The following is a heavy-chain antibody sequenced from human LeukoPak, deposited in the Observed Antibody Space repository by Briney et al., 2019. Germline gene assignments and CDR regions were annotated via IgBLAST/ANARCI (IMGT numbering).Heavy chain of an antibody. D-gene: IGHD2-15*01. V-gene: IGHV1-2*02. Sequence: GASVKVSCKASGYTFTGYYMHWVRQAPGQGLEWMGWINPNSGGTNYAQKFQGRVTMTRDTSISTAYMELSRLRSDDTAVYYCARESPGVCSGGSCYYYYYYMDVWGKGTTVTISS. J-gene: IGHJ6*03. CDR2: INPNSGGT. CDR1: GYTFTGYY. CDR3: ARESPGVCSGGSCYYYYYYMDV.